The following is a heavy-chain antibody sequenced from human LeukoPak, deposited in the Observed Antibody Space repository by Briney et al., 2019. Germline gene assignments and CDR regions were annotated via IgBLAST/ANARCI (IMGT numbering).Heavy chain of an antibody. V-gene: IGHV4-30-2*01. CDR1: GGSISSGGYS. CDR3: ARAGRFGDGIIDY. D-gene: IGHD3-10*01. CDR2: IYHSGST. J-gene: IGHJ4*02. Sequence: SETLSLTCAVSGGSISSGGYSWSWIRQPPGKGLEWIGYIYHSGSTYYNPSLKSRVTISVDRSKNQFSLKLSPVTAAVTAVYYFARAGRFGDGIIDYWGQGTLVTVSS.